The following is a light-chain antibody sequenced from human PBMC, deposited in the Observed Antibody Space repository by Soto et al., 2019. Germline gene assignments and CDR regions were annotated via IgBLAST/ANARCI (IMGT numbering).Light chain of an antibody. CDR2: DVT. Sequence: QSVLTQPRSVSGSAGQSVTISCTGTSSDVGGYDYVSWFQQHPGKAPKLMIYDVTERPSGVPDRFSGSKSGNTASLTISELQAEDEADYYCCSYAGSYISLFVFGTGTKVTVL. CDR1: SSDVGGYDY. V-gene: IGLV2-11*01. J-gene: IGLJ1*01. CDR3: CSYAGSYISLFV.